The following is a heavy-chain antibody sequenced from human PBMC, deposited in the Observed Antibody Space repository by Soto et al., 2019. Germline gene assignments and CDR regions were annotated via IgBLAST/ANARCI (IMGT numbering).Heavy chain of an antibody. Sequence: PSETLSLTCTVSGGSISSYYWSWIRQPPGKGLEWIGYIYYSGSTNYNPSLKSRVTISVDTSKNQFSLKLSSVTAADTAVYYCARGVRRMDYDFWSGYLDYMDVWGKGTTVTVSS. V-gene: IGHV4-59*01. CDR2: IYYSGST. CDR1: GGSISSYY. J-gene: IGHJ6*03. D-gene: IGHD3-3*01. CDR3: ARGVRRMDYDFWSGYLDYMDV.